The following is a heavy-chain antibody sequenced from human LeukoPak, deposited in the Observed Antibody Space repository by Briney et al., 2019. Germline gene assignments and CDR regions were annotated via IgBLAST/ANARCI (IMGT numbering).Heavy chain of an antibody. CDR1: GGSFSGYY. Sequence: SETLSLTCAVYGGSFSGYYWSWIRQSPGKGLEWIGEISHSGSTYYNPSLKSRVTISLDTSKNHFSLKLTSVTDADTAVYYCARGVSDQNWGQGTLVTVSS. V-gene: IGHV4-34*01. J-gene: IGHJ4*02. CDR3: ARGVSDQN. CDR2: ISHSGST.